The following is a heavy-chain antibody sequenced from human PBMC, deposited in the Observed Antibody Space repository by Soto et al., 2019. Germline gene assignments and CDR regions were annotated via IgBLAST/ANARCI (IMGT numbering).Heavy chain of an antibody. CDR2: IIPIFGNT. V-gene: IGHV1-8*02. Sequence: ASVKVSCKASGGTFSSYAISWVRQAPGQGLEWMGGIIPIFGNTGYAQKFQGRVTVTRNTSISTVYMELSGLGPDDTAVYYCARRKERSGPHYFDYWGQGSQVTVSS. J-gene: IGHJ4*02. CDR3: ARRKERSGPHYFDY. D-gene: IGHD6-25*01. CDR1: GGTFSSYA.